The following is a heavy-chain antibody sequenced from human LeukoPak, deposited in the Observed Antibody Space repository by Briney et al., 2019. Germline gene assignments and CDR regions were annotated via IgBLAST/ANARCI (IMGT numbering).Heavy chain of an antibody. V-gene: IGHV1-8*01. J-gene: IGHJ4*02. CDR3: ASSVYCSGGSCYSSFDY. D-gene: IGHD2-15*01. CDR1: GYTFTSYD. Sequence: ASVKVSCKASGYTFTSYDINWARQATGQGLEWMGWMNPNSGNTAYAQRFQGRVTMTRNTSISTAYMELSSLRSEDTAVYYCASSVYCSGGSCYSSFDYWGQGTLVTVSS. CDR2: MNPNSGNT.